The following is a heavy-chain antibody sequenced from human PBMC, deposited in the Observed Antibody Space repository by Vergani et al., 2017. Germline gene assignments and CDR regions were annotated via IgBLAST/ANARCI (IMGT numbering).Heavy chain of an antibody. Sequence: EVQLVESGGGLVQPGRSLRLSCAASGFTFDDYAMHWVRQAPGKGLEWVSGISWNSGSIGYADSVKGRFTISRDNAKNSLYLQMNSLRAEDTALYYCARDTVPTVTTYYYYMDVWGKGTTVTVSS. CDR3: ARDTVPTVTTYYYYMDV. J-gene: IGHJ6*03. CDR2: ISWNSGSI. V-gene: IGHV3-9*01. CDR1: GFTFDDYA. D-gene: IGHD4-17*01.